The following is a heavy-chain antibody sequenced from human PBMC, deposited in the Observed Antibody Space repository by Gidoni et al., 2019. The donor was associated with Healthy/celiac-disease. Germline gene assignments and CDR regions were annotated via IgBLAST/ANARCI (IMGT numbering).Heavy chain of an antibody. CDR3: ARARYGSGSYYNTLDY. CDR2: IDWDDDK. CDR1: GFSLSTSGMC. Sequence: QVTLRESGPALVKPTQTLTLTCTFSGFSLSTSGMCVSWIRQPPGKALEWLALIDWDDDKYYSTSLKTRLTISKDTSKNQVVLTMTNMDPVDTATYYCARARYGSGSYYNTLDYWGQGTLVTVSS. V-gene: IGHV2-70*01. D-gene: IGHD3-10*01. J-gene: IGHJ4*02.